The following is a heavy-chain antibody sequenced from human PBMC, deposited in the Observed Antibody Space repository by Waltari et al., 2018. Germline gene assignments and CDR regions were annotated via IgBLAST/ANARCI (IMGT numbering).Heavy chain of an antibody. CDR2: IHYSGST. CDR3: ARLATDYDFWSGYPAYMDV. CDR1: GGSISSYY. J-gene: IGHJ6*03. V-gene: IGHV4-59*01. D-gene: IGHD3-3*01. Sequence: QVQLQESGPGLVKPSETLSLTCTVSGGSISSYYWSWIRQPPGKGLEWIGYIHYSGSTNYNPALKSRVTISVDTSKNQFSLKLSSVTAADTAVYYCARLATDYDFWSGYPAYMDVWGKGTTVTISS.